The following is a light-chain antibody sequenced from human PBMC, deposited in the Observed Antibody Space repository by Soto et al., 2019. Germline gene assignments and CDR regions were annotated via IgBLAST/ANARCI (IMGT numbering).Light chain of an antibody. J-gene: IGLJ3*02. CDR3: QSYDCSLRGPGV. CDR1: RSNIGAGFD. V-gene: IGLV1-40*01. Sequence: QSVLTQPPSVSGAPGQRVTISCTGTRSNIGAGFDVHWYQQLPGTAPKRLIYDNNNRPSGVPDRFSGSKSGTSASLAITGLQSEDEADYYCQSYDCSLRGPGVFGGGTTLTVL. CDR2: DNN.